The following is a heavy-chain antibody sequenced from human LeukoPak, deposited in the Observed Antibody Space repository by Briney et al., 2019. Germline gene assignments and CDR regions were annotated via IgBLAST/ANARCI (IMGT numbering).Heavy chain of an antibody. CDR2: IWYDGSNK. J-gene: IGHJ4*02. V-gene: IGHV3-33*08. CDR3: ARDRDYYFDY. Sequence: GGSLRLSCAASGFTFSSYAMHWVRQAPGKGLEWVAVIWYDGSNKYYADSVKGRFTTSRDNSKNTLYLQMNSLRAEDTAVYYCARDRDYYFDYWGQPTLATVPS. CDR1: GFTFSSYA.